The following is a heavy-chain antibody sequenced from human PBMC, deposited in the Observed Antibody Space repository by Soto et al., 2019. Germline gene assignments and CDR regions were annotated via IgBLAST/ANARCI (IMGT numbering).Heavy chain of an antibody. J-gene: IGHJ6*02. V-gene: IGHV3-33*03. CDR1: GFSFGNHA. D-gene: IGHD1-26*01. CDR2: IWYDGSNK. CDR3: ATDGQQGAPSAMDV. Sequence: QVQVVESGGGVVQPGRSLILSCAASGFSFGNHAIHWVRQAPGKGLEWVAQIWYDGSNKYYSDSVRGRFTVSRDNSKNTLYMQMNSLRAEETAVYYCATDGQQGAPSAMDVWGQGTTVIVSS.